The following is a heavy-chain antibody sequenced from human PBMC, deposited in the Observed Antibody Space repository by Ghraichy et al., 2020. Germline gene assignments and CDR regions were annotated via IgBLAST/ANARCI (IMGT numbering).Heavy chain of an antibody. Sequence: SETLSLTCTVSGGSISSGGYYWSWIRQHPGKGLEWIGYIYYSGSTYYNPSLKSRVTISVDTSKNQFSLKLSSVTAADTAVYYCARSRGGTVTTFDYWGQGTLVTVS. J-gene: IGHJ4*02. V-gene: IGHV4-31*03. CDR1: GGSISSGGYY. CDR3: ARSRGGTVTTFDY. D-gene: IGHD4-17*01. CDR2: IYYSGST.